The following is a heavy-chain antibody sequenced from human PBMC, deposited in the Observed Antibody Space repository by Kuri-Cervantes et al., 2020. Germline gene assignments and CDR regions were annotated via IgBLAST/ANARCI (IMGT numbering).Heavy chain of an antibody. D-gene: IGHD2-15*01. J-gene: IGHJ5*02. CDR3: ARSVVVVAANNWFDP. V-gene: IGHV4-30-4*01. CDR2: IYYSGST. Sequence: LRLSCTVSGGSISSGDYYWSWIRQPPGKGLEWIGYIYYSGSTYYNPSLKSRVTISVDKSKNQFSLKLSSVTAADTAVYYCARSVVVVAANNWFDPWGQGTLVTVSS. CDR1: GGSISSGDYY.